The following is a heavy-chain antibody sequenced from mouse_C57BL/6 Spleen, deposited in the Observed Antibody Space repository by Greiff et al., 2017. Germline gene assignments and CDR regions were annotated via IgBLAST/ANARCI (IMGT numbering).Heavy chain of an antibody. D-gene: IGHD2-12*01. V-gene: IGHV4-1*01. CDR3: ARGYNDDTVYYAMDY. Sequence: EVKLQESGGGLVQPGGSLKLSCAASGIDFSRYWMSWVRRAPGKGLEWIGEINPDSSTINYAPSLKDKVTISRDNAKTTLYLQMSKVRSEDTALYYCARGYNDDTVYYAMDYWGQGASVTVSS. CDR1: GIDFSRYW. J-gene: IGHJ4*01. CDR2: INPDSSTI.